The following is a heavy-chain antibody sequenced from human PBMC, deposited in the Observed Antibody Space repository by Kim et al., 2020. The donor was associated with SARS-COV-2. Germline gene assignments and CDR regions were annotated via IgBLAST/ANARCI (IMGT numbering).Heavy chain of an antibody. V-gene: IGHV4-34*01. CDR3: ARGGYCSSTSCPYDAFDI. J-gene: IGHJ3*02. CDR2: INHSGST. CDR1: GGSFSGYY. D-gene: IGHD2-2*01. Sequence: SETLSLTCAVYGGSFSGYYWSWIRQPPGKGLEWIGEINHSGSTNYNPSLKSRVTISVDTSKNQFSLKLSSVTAADTAVYYCARGGYCSSTSCPYDAFDIWGQGTMVTVSS.